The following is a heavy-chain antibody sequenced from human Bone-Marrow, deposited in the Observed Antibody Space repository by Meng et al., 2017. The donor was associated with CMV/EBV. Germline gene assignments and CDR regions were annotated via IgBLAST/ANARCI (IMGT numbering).Heavy chain of an antibody. D-gene: IGHD6-19*01. CDR2: IKQDGSEK. CDR3: ARESIAVDGGFDY. CDR1: GFTFSSYW. V-gene: IGHV3-7*01. J-gene: IGHJ4*02. Sequence: GESLKISCAASGFTFSSYWMSWVRQAPGKGLEWVANIKQDGSEKYYVDSVKGRFTISRDNAKNSLYLQMNSLRAEDTAVYYCARESIAVDGGFDYWGQGTLVTVSS.